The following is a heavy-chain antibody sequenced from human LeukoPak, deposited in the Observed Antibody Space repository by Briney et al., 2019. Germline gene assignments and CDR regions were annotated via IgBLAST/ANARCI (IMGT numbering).Heavy chain of an antibody. CDR3: AKAPDATPGYFDY. V-gene: IGHV3-30*02. Sequence: GGSLRLSCAASGFTFSSYAMSWVRQAPGKGLEWVAFIRYDGSNKYYADSVKGRFTISRDNSKNTLYLQMNSLRAEDTAVYYCAKAPDATPGYFDYWGQGTLVTVSS. CDR1: GFTFSSYA. CDR2: IRYDGSNK. D-gene: IGHD1-14*01. J-gene: IGHJ4*02.